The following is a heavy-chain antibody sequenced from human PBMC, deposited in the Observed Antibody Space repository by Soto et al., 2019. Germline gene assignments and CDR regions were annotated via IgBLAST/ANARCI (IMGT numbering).Heavy chain of an antibody. CDR1: GGTFSSLD. V-gene: IGHV1-69*06. J-gene: IGHJ6*02. Sequence: QVQLVQSGAEVKKPGSSVKVSCKASGGTFSSLDINWVRQAPGQGLAWMGGIIPISETTNYAQIFQGRVSIVADKSTSTAYMELSRLRSEDTAVYYCARALLSHSYDSGGYDSYFHAMDVWGQGTPVTVSS. CDR3: ARALLSHSYDSGGYDSYFHAMDV. D-gene: IGHD3-22*01. CDR2: IIPISETT.